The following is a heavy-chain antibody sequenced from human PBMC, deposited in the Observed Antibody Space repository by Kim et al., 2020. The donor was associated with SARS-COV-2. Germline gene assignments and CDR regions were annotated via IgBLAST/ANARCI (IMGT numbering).Heavy chain of an antibody. J-gene: IGHJ5*02. CDR2: SYT. V-gene: IGHV5-51*01. CDR3: ARHGNWFDP. Sequence: SYTSYSPSFQGQVTISADNAISTAYRQCSSLKASDTAMYYCARHGNWFDPWGQGTLVTVSS.